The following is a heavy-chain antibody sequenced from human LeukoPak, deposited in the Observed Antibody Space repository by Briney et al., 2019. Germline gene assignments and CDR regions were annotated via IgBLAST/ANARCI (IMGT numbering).Heavy chain of an antibody. Sequence: GSSVKVSCKASGGTFSSYAISWVRQAPGQGLEWMGGIIPIFGTANYAQKFQSRVTITADESTSTAYMELSSLRSEDTAVYYCAREITMVRGKSDYYYYYGMDVWGKGTTVTVSS. CDR2: IIPIFGTA. D-gene: IGHD3-10*01. J-gene: IGHJ6*04. V-gene: IGHV1-69*01. CDR3: AREITMVRGKSDYYYYYGMDV. CDR1: GGTFSSYA.